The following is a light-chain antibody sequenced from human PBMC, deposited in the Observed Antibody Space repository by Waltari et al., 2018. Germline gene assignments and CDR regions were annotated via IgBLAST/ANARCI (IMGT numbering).Light chain of an antibody. Sequence: QSALTQPAPVSGSPGQSITIPCTGTSRDGGNYNYASWYQQHPGRAPKLMISDVSDRPSGVSNRFSGSKSGNTASLTISGLQAEDEGDYYCCSYTNVGSWVFGGGTKVTVL. CDR3: CSYTNVGSWV. CDR1: SRDGGNYNY. J-gene: IGLJ3*02. V-gene: IGLV2-14*03. CDR2: DVS.